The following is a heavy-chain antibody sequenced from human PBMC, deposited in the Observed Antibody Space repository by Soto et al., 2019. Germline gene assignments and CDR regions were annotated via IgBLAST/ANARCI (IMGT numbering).Heavy chain of an antibody. Sequence: SETLSLTCIVSGGSVSTDSSYWSWIRQPPGKGLEWIGNVYFSGSTNYNPSLKSRVSISVDTSKNQFSLKLTSVTAADTAVYYCARYHFGDYAFDSWGQGTPVTVSS. CDR1: GGSVSTDSSY. J-gene: IGHJ4*02. CDR3: ARYHFGDYAFDS. D-gene: IGHD4-17*01. CDR2: VYFSGST. V-gene: IGHV4-61*01.